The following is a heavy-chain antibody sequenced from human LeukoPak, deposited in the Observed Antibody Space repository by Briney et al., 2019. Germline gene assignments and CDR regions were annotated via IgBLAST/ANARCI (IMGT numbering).Heavy chain of an antibody. CDR2: IIPILGIA. J-gene: IGHJ4*02. Sequence: SVKVSCKASGGTFSSYTISWVRQAPGQGLEWMGRIIPILGIANYAQKFQGRVTITADKSTSTAYMELSSMRSEDTAVYYCAGGGSSGYPQDYWGQGTLVTVSS. D-gene: IGHD3-22*01. V-gene: IGHV1-69*02. CDR1: GGTFSSYT. CDR3: AGGGSSGYPQDY.